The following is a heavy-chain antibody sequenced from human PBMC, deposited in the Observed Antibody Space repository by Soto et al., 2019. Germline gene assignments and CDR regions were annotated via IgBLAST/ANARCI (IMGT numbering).Heavy chain of an antibody. CDR1: ARSFSGYY. V-gene: IGHV4-34*01. Sequence: SETLSLTCAVYARSFSGYYWSWIRQPPGKGLEWTGEINHTGSAIYNPALKSRVTISVDTSKNQFSLKMDSVTAADTAVYFCARPLLGATILSGFDSWGRGILVTVSS. D-gene: IGHD5-12*01. CDR2: INHTGSA. J-gene: IGHJ4*02. CDR3: ARPLLGATILSGFDS.